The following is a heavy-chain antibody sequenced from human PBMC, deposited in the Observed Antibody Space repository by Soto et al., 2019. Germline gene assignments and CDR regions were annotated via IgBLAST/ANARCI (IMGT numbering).Heavy chain of an antibody. CDR1: GGSISHYP. CDR3: ARSFFP. CDR2: IFYNGST. V-gene: IGHV4-59*01. J-gene: IGHJ5*01. Sequence: QLQLQESGPGLVRCSETLSLTYIVYGGSISHYPWSWVRQPPGKGLEWIGYIFYNGSTNYNPSLTSRVTISVDMSKNHLSLTLTSVTTADTAVYYCARSFFPWGQGTLVTVSS.